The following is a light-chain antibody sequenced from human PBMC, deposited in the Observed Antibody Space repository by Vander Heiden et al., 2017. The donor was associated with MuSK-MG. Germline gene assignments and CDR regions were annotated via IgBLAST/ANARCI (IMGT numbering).Light chain of an antibody. CDR1: NAADKY. V-gene: IGLV3-1*01. CDR2: QDS. Sequence: SHELTQPPSVSGPRRQTASIPCPGHNAADKYACWYQPEPGQSPVLVIYQDSKRPSGIPERFSGSNSATTATLTISETQAMDEYDYYCQAWDSSTGVFGGGTKLTVL. CDR3: QAWDSSTGV. J-gene: IGLJ2*01.